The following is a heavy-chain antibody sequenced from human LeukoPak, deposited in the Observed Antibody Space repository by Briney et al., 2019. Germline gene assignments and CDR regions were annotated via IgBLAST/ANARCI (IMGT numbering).Heavy chain of an antibody. CDR2: INNAFIT. CDR1: GFTFSAYA. J-gene: IGHJ4*02. Sequence: QPGGSLRLSCTASGFTFSAYAMSWVRQAPGKGLEWLSTINNAFITYYADSVRGRFTISRDNSKSTLYLQMDSLRAEDTAVYYCAKCGNSGCHLIDYWGQGTLVTVSS. V-gene: IGHV3-23*01. D-gene: IGHD5-12*01. CDR3: AKCGNSGCHLIDY.